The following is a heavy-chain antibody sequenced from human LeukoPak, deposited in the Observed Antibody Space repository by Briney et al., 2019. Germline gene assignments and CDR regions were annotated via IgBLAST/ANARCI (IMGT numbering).Heavy chain of an antibody. Sequence: SETLPLTCAVYGGSFSGYYWSWIRQPPGKGLEWIGEINHSGSTNYNPSLKSRVTISVDTSKNQFSLKLSSVTAADTAVYYCARSSRFYFDYWGQGTLVTVSS. J-gene: IGHJ4*02. V-gene: IGHV4-34*01. CDR2: INHSGST. CDR3: ARSSRFYFDY. D-gene: IGHD3-3*01. CDR1: GGSFSGYY.